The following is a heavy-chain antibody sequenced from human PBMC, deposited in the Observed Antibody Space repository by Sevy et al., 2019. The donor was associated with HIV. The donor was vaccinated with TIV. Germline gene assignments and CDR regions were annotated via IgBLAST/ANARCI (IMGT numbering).Heavy chain of an antibody. V-gene: IGHV4-59*11. CDR3: AGENAWGRGYS. Sequence: SETLSLTCTVSGGSITSLYWNWIRQPPGKGLEWIANIYYNGHINYNPSLKSRVTLSLDTSKNQFSLRRSSVTAADTAMYYYAGENAWGRGYSWGQGTLVTVSS. D-gene: IGHD1-26*01. J-gene: IGHJ4*02. CDR1: GGSITSLY. CDR2: IYYNGHI.